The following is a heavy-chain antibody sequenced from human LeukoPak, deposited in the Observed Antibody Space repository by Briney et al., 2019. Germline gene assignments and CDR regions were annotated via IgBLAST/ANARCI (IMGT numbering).Heavy chain of an antibody. D-gene: IGHD6-19*01. CDR1: GFTFSSYA. CDR3: ANTEWLADNFDY. V-gene: IGHV3-23*01. CDR2: ISGSGGST. Sequence: GGSLRLSCAASGFTFSSYAMSWVRQAPGKGLEWVSAISGSGGSTYYADSVKGRFTISRDNSKNTLYLQMNSPRAEDTAVYYCANTEWLADNFDYWGQGTLVTVSS. J-gene: IGHJ4*02.